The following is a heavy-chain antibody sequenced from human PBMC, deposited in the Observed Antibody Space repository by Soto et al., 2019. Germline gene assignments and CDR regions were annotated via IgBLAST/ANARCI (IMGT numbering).Heavy chain of an antibody. V-gene: IGHV3-30*02. CDR2: IWYDGSNK. D-gene: IGHD3-22*01. CDR3: AKVVGRYDSSGYLAY. Sequence: GGSLRLSCAASGFTFSSYGMHWVRQAPGKGLEWVAVIWYDGSNKYYADSVKGRFTISRDNSKNTLYLQMNSLRAEDTAVYYCAKVVGRYDSSGYLAYWGQGTLVTVSS. CDR1: GFTFSSYG. J-gene: IGHJ4*02.